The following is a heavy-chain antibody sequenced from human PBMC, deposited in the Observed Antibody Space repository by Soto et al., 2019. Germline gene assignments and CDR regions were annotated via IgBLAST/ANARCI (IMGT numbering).Heavy chain of an antibody. D-gene: IGHD3-16*02. J-gene: IGHJ5*02. CDR3: ARLVGELSRNS. Sequence: QVQQQQWGAGLLKPSETLSLTCAVYGASFSDYYWSWIRQPPGKGLEWIGEINHSGSTNNNPSLKSRVTISVDTSKNQFSLKLSSVTAADTAVYYCARLVGELSRNSWGQGTLVTVSA. V-gene: IGHV4-34*01. CDR2: INHSGST. CDR1: GASFSDYY.